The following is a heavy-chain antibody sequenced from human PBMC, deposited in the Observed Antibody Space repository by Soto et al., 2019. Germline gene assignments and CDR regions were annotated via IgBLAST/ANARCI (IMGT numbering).Heavy chain of an antibody. Sequence: PSETLSLTCTVSGGSISSYYWSWIRQPPGKGLEWIGYIYYSGSTSYNPSLKSRVTISVDTSKNQFSLKLSSVTAADTAVYYCAVGGYSYGIFDYWGQGTLVTVSS. CDR3: AVGGYSYGIFDY. V-gene: IGHV4-59*01. D-gene: IGHD5-18*01. J-gene: IGHJ4*02. CDR1: GGSISSYY. CDR2: IYYSGST.